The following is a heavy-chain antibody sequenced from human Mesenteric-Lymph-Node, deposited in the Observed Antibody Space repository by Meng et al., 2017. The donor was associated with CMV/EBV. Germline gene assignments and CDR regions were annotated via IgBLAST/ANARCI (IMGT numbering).Heavy chain of an antibody. Sequence: GESLKISCAASGFTFSSYGMHWVRQSPGKGLEWVAFIWYDGSNKYYVDSVKGRFTISRDNSKNTLYLQMNSLRPEDTAVYYCAKDTICYDSSGYYPLNDAFDIWGQGTMVTVSS. V-gene: IGHV3-30*02. CDR2: IWYDGSNK. CDR1: GFTFSSYG. CDR3: AKDTICYDSSGYYPLNDAFDI. D-gene: IGHD3-22*01. J-gene: IGHJ3*02.